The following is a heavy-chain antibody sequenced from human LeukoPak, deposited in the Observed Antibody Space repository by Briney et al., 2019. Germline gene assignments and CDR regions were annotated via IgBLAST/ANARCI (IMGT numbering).Heavy chain of an antibody. CDR1: GFTFGDYA. CDR2: IRSKAHGGTT. J-gene: IGHJ4*02. Sequence: GGSLRLSCTASGFTFGDYAMSWLRQAPGKGLEWVGFIRSKAHGGTTEYAASVKGRFSISRDDSKSIAYLQMNSLKTEDTAVFYCTREKGDRHGYNHQFDYWGQGTLVTVSS. D-gene: IGHD5-24*01. V-gene: IGHV3-49*03. CDR3: TREKGDRHGYNHQFDY.